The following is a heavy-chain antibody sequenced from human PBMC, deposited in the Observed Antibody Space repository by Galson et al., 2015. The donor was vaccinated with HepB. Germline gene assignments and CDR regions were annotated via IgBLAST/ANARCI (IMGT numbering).Heavy chain of an antibody. CDR1: GDSVSSNNAA. J-gene: IGHJ4*02. Sequence: CAISGDSVSSNNAAWNWIRQSPSRGLEWLGRTYYTSKWKNDYAESVKSRISIKAVTSKNQFSLELNSVTPDDTAVYFCARDKYYHSSGHYFDYWGQGTLVTVSS. V-gene: IGHV6-1*01. CDR3: ARDKYYHSSGHYFDY. D-gene: IGHD3-22*01. CDR2: TYYTSKWKN.